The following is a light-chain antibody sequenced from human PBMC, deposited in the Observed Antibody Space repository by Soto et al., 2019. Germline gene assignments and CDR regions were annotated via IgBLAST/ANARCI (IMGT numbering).Light chain of an antibody. V-gene: IGKV1-39*01. CDR1: QSISSY. CDR3: QQSYSTPRK. J-gene: IGKJ1*01. CDR2: AAS. Sequence: IQLTHAPCSLSTSAGDAVPITCPASQSISSYLNWYQQKPGKAPKLLIYAASSLQSGVPSRFGGSGSGTDFTLTISSLQPEDFATYYCQQSYSTPRKCGQGTKVAIK.